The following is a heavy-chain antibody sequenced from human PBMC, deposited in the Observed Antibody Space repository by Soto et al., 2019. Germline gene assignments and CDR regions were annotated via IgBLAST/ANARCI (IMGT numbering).Heavy chain of an antibody. CDR2: IYYSGST. J-gene: IGHJ4*02. D-gene: IGHD7-27*01. CDR1: NDSISPYY. V-gene: IGHV4-59*08. CDR3: AKNWNWGSLVH. Sequence: SETLSLTCTVSNDSISPYYWSWIRQPPGKGLEWIGFIYYSGSTTYNPSLKSRVTISVATSKNQFSLKLTSVTAADTAVYYCAKNWNWGSLVHWGQGTLVTVSS.